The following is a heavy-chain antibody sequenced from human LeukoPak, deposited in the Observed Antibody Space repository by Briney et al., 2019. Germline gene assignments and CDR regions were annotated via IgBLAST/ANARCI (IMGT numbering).Heavy chain of an antibody. D-gene: IGHD1-26*01. V-gene: IGHV3-66*01. CDR3: ARRLEYSGSKGVFDY. CDR2: IYSGGYT. Sequence: GGSLRPSCAASGFTVTTNYMTWVRQAPGKGLEWVSIIYSGGYTDYADSVKGRFTISRDNSKNTLDLQMNSLRAEDTAVYYCARRLEYSGSKGVFDYWGQGTLVTVSS. CDR1: GFTVTTNY. J-gene: IGHJ4*02.